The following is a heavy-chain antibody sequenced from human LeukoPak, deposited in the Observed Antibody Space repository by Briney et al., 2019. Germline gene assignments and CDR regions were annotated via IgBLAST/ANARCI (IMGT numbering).Heavy chain of an antibody. CDR2: IKQDGSEK. CDR3: AIPPLSGTGSSRPLAGVDA. Sequence: GSLRLSFAASGFTFSSYWMSWVRPAPGKGLEWVANIKQDGSEKYYVDSVKGRFTISRDNAKNSLYLQMNSLRAEDTAVYYCAIPPLSGTGSSRPLAGVDAWGQGTTVTVSS. CDR1: GFTFSSYW. J-gene: IGHJ6*02. D-gene: IGHD3-10*01. V-gene: IGHV3-7*01.